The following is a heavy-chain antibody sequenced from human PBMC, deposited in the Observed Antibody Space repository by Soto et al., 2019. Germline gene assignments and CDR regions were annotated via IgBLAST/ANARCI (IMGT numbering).Heavy chain of an antibody. V-gene: IGHV1-69*05. J-gene: IGHJ4*02. CDR3: AISYVWGSYRYPDL. CDR2: IIPIFGTA. D-gene: IGHD3-16*02. CDR1: GGTFSSYA. Sequence: ASVKVSCKASGGTFSSYAISWVRQAPGQGLEWMGGIIPIFGTANYAQKLQGRVTMTTDTSTSTAYMELRSLRSDDTAVYYCAISYVWGSYRYPDLWGQGTLVTVSS.